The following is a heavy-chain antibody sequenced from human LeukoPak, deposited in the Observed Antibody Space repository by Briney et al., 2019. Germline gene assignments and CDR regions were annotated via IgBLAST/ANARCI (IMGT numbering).Heavy chain of an antibody. Sequence: GGSLRLSCAASGFTFSSYSMNWVRQAPGKGLEWVSYISSSSSTIYYADSVKGRFIISRDNSKNTLYLQMNSLRAEDTAVYYCARGRVRIASYYFDSWGQGTLVTVSS. D-gene: IGHD6-13*01. J-gene: IGHJ4*02. CDR1: GFTFSSYS. V-gene: IGHV3-48*01. CDR3: ARGRVRIASYYFDS. CDR2: ISSSSSTI.